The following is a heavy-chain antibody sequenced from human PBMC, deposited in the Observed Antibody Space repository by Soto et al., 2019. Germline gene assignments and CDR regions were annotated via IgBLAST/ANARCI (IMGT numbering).Heavy chain of an antibody. CDR3: ARVRFGDPFDF. CDR2: FNPDNQNT. J-gene: IGHJ4*02. D-gene: IGHD3-16*01. V-gene: IGHV1-18*01. CDR1: GYRFTTYG. Sequence: ASVKVSCKVSGYRFTTYGINWVRQAPGQGLEWVGWFNPDNQNTNYAQKFQDRVSLTTDSSTNTAYMELRDLRSDDTAVYYCARVRFGDPFDFWGQVSLVTVSS.